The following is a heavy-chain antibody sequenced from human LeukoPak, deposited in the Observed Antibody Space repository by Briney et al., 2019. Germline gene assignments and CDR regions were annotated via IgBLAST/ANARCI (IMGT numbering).Heavy chain of an antibody. CDR3: AKDRSPRGYSYGYFDY. Sequence: SETLSLTCSVSGGSISSYYWSWIRQPPGKGPEWIGYINSSGSTNYNPSVKSRVTISVDTSKKQFSLRLSSVTTADTAVYYCAKDRSPRGYSYGYFDYWGQGILVTVSS. CDR2: INSSGST. V-gene: IGHV4-4*08. CDR1: GGSISSYY. D-gene: IGHD5-18*01. J-gene: IGHJ4*02.